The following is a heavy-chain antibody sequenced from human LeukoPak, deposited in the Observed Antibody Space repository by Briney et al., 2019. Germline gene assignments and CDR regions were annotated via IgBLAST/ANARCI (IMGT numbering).Heavy chain of an antibody. CDR3: AILGAYCGGDCSVQLH. CDR1: GFTFSSYS. J-gene: IGHJ4*02. V-gene: IGHV3-48*01. CDR2: ISSSSSTI. D-gene: IGHD2-21*02. Sequence: QSGGSLRLSCAASGFTFSSYSMNWVRQAPGKGLEWVSYISSSSSTIYYADSVKGRFTISRDNAKNSLYLQMNSLRAEDTAVYYCAILGAYCGGDCSVQLHWGQGTLVTVSS.